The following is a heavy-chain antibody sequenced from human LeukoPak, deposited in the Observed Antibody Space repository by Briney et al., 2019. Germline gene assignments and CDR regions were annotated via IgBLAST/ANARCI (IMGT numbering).Heavy chain of an antibody. CDR2: ISSSSSYI. Sequence: PGGSLRLSCAASGFTFSSYSMNWVRQAPGKGLEWVSSISSSSSYIYYADSVKGRFTISRDNAKNSLHLQMNSLRAEDTAVYYCARAILSAPGPYYYYGMDVWGQGTTVTVSS. J-gene: IGHJ6*02. CDR3: ARAILSAPGPYYYYGMDV. CDR1: GFTFSSYS. V-gene: IGHV3-21*01. D-gene: IGHD3-3*01.